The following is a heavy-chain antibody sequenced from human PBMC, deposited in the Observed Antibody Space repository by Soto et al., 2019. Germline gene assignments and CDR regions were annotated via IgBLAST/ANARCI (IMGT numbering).Heavy chain of an antibody. CDR1: GGTFSSYT. CDR3: ARLLVPAARGAFDI. CDR2: IIPILGIA. V-gene: IGHV1-69*02. Sequence: SVKVSCKASGGTFSSYTISWVRQAPGQGLEWMGRIIPILGIANYAQKFQGRVTITADKSTSTAYMELSSLRSEDTAVYYCARLLVPAARGAFDISGQGTTVTVS. J-gene: IGHJ3*02. D-gene: IGHD2-2*01.